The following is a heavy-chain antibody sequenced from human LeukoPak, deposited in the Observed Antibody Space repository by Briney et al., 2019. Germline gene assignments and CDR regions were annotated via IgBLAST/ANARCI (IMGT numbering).Heavy chain of an antibody. J-gene: IGHJ4*02. D-gene: IGHD3-22*01. CDR2: INLSSSSR. CDR3: ARVDRSADYSLDY. Sequence: GGSLRLSCAASGFTFDDYGMSWVRQAPGKGLEWVSGINLSSSSRGYADSVKGRFTISRDSAKKFLYLLMNTLRVEDTALYYCARVDRSADYSLDYWGQGSLVTVSS. V-gene: IGHV3-20*04. CDR1: GFTFDDYG.